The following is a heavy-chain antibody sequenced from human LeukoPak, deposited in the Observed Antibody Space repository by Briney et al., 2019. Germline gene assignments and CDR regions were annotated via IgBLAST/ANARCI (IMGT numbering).Heavy chain of an antibody. CDR2: INPNSGGT. CDR3: ARDFGLRLGTLLVY. CDR1: GYTFTGYY. D-gene: IGHD5-12*01. V-gene: IGHV1-2*02. Sequence: ASVKVSCKASGYTFTGYYMHWVRQAPGQGLEWMGWINPNSGGTNYAQKFLGRVTMTRDTSISTAYMELSRLRSDDTAVYYCARDFGLRLGTLLVYWGQGTLVTVSS. J-gene: IGHJ4*02.